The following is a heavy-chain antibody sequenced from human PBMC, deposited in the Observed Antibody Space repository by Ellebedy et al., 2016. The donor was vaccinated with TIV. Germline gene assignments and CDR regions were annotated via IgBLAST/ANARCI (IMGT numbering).Heavy chain of an antibody. V-gene: IGHV3-7*01. D-gene: IGHD6-19*01. J-gene: IGHJ4*02. CDR1: GFTFSNYW. CDR2: IKQDGSEK. CDR3: ARDQWLGRAYYFDY. Sequence: GGSLRLSCAASGFTFSNYWMSRVRQAPGKGLEWVANIKQDGSEKYYVDSVKGRFSISRDNAKNSMYLQMNSLRDEDTAVYYCARDQWLGRAYYFDYWGQGTLLTVSS.